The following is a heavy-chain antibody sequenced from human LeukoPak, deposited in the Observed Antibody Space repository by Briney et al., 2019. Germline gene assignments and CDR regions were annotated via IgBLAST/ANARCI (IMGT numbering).Heavy chain of an antibody. J-gene: IGHJ4*02. D-gene: IGHD1-26*01. CDR3: ARMGAYFDY. V-gene: IGHV3-23*01. CDR1: GFTFSSYA. Sequence: WGSLGLSCAASGFTFSSYAMSWVRQAPGKGLEWASAISGSGGSTYYADSVKGRFTISRDNSKNTLYLQMNSLRAEDTAVYYCARMGAYFDYWGQGTLVTVSS. CDR2: ISGSGGST.